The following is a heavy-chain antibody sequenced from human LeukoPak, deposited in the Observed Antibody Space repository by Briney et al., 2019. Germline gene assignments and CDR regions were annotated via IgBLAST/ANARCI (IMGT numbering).Heavy chain of an antibody. Sequence: GGSLRLSCAASGFTFSDHYMDWVRQAPGKGLVWVSRINGDGTRTNYADSVKGRFAISRDNAENTVNLQIYSLKAEDTAVYYCARGVPGGWYFDLWGRATLVTVSS. CDR3: ARGVPGGWYFDL. CDR1: GFTFSDHY. CDR2: INGDGTRT. J-gene: IGHJ2*01. D-gene: IGHD3-16*01. V-gene: IGHV3-74*01.